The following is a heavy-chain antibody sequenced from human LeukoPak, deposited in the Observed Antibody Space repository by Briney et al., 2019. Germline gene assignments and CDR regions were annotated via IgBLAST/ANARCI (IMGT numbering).Heavy chain of an antibody. Sequence: SQTLSLICAISSHSVCSYNAVWNWISRSPSRGLELLGRTYYRSKWYNDYAVSVKSRITITPATSKNQFSLHLDYVSPEDTAVYYCARDWSGVFDYWGQGTLVTVSS. CDR2: TYYRSKWYN. CDR1: SHSVCSYNAV. CDR3: ARDWSGVFDY. J-gene: IGHJ4*02. V-gene: IGHV6-1*01.